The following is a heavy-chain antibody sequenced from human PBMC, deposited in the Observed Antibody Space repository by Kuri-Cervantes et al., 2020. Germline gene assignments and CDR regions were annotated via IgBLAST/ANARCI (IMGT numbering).Heavy chain of an antibody. V-gene: IGHV1-24*01. Sequence: ASVKVSCKVSGYTLTELSMHWVRQAPGKGLEWMGGFDPEDGETIYAQKFQGRVTMIEDTSTDTAYMELSSLRSEDTAVYYCATDGVVVILTGAFDNWGQGTMVTVSS. J-gene: IGHJ3*02. CDR2: FDPEDGET. CDR3: ATDGVVVILTGAFDN. D-gene: IGHD3-22*01. CDR1: GYTLTELS.